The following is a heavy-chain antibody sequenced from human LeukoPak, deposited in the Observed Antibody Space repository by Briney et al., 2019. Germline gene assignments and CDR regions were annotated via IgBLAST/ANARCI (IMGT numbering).Heavy chain of an antibody. V-gene: IGHV3-21*01. J-gene: IGHJ6*02. CDR3: ARDLWEYGDPVHRGGYGMDV. CDR1: EFTFSSYN. CDR2: ISSSSKYI. Sequence: GGSLRLSCAASEFTFSSYNMNWVRQAPGKGLEWVSSISSSSKYIYYADSVKGRFTISRDNAKNSLYLQMNSLRAEDTAVYYCARDLWEYGDPVHRGGYGMDVWGQGTTVTVSS. D-gene: IGHD4-17*01.